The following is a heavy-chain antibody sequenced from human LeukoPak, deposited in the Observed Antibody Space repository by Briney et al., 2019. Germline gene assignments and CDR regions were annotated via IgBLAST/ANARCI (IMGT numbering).Heavy chain of an antibody. J-gene: IGHJ6*03. CDR3: ARRILYSSSALYYYYYYMDV. CDR2: INHSGST. CDR1: GGSFSGYV. D-gene: IGHD6-6*01. V-gene: IGHV4-34*01. Sequence: SETLSLTRAVYGGSFSGYVWSWIRQPPGKGLEWIGEINHSGSTNYNPSLKSRVTISVDTSKNQFSLKLSSVTAADTAVYYCARRILYSSSALYYYYYYMDVWGKGTTVTVSS.